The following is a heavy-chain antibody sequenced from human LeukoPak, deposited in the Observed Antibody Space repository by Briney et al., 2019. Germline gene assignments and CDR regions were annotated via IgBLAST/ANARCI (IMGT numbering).Heavy chain of an antibody. CDR3: ARVNGLNSGYYYSLDL. D-gene: IGHD3-22*01. CDR2: IWFDGTEK. CDR1: GLTFRNYA. Sequence: PGTSLRLSCAASGLTFRNYAMHWVRQAPGGRLEWVAVIWFDGTEKYYAASVMGRFTISRDSSESTLYRQMNGRRTEDTAVYYCARVNGLNSGYYYSLDLWGQGTPVTVSS. J-gene: IGHJ5*02. V-gene: IGHV3-33*01.